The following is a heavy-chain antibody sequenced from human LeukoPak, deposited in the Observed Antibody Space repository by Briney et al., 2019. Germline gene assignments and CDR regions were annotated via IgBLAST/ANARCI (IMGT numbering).Heavy chain of an antibody. Sequence: SETLSLTCAVYGWSFSGYYWSWIRQPPGKGLEWIGEINHSGSTNYNPSLKSRVTISVDTFKNQFSLKLSSVTAADTAVYYCARGLGIGGSYLSFNWFDPWGQGTLVTVSS. V-gene: IGHV4-34*01. D-gene: IGHD1-26*01. CDR2: INHSGST. CDR1: GWSFSGYY. J-gene: IGHJ5*02. CDR3: ARGLGIGGSYLSFNWFDP.